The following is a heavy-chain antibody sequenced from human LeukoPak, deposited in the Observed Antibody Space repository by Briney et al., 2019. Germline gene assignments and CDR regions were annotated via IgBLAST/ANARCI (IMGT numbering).Heavy chain of an antibody. D-gene: IGHD6-19*01. CDR3: ARSIAVAGTWKYYYYYGMGV. J-gene: IGHJ6*02. Sequence: PGGSLRLSCAASGFTFSSYAMHWVRQAPGKGLEWEAVISYDGSNKYYADSVKGRFTISRDNSKNTLYLQMNSLRAEDTAVYYCARSIAVAGTWKYYYYYGMGVWGQGTTVTVSS. CDR2: ISYDGSNK. V-gene: IGHV3-30-3*01. CDR1: GFTFSSYA.